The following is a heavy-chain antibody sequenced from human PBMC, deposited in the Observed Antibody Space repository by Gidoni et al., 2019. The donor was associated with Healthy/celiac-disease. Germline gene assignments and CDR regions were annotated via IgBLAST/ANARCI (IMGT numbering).Heavy chain of an antibody. J-gene: IGHJ4*02. CDR1: GFTLRSNY. CDR2: IYSGGST. Sequence: EVQLVETGGGLIQPGGSLRLSCAASGFTLRSNYMSWVRQAPGKGLEWVSVIYSGGSTYYADSVKGRFTISRDNSKNTLYLQMNSLRAEDTAVYYCARGFSLYSSGSNHFDYWGQGTLVTVSS. V-gene: IGHV3-53*02. D-gene: IGHD6-19*01. CDR3: ARGFSLYSSGSNHFDY.